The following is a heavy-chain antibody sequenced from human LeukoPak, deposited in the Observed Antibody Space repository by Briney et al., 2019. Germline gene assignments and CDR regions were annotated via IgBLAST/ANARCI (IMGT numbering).Heavy chain of an antibody. CDR3: ARDGTSGGNPLDY. J-gene: IGHJ4*02. V-gene: IGHV3-48*04. CDR2: ISSSSSTI. Sequence: GGSLRLSCAASGFTFSSYSMNWVRQAPGKGLEWVSYISSSSSTIYYADSVKGRFTISRDNAKNSLYLQMNSLRAEDTAVYYCARDGTSGGNPLDYWGQGTLVTVSS. CDR1: GFTFSSYS. D-gene: IGHD4-23*01.